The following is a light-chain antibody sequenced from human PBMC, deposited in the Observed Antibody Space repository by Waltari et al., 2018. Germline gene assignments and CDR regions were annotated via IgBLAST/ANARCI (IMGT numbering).Light chain of an antibody. J-gene: IGKJ4*01. CDR1: QSVSNSY. V-gene: IGKV3-20*01. CDR2: GAF. Sequence: EIVLTQSTRTLSLSPGERATLSCRASQSVSNSYLAWYQHKPGQAPRLIIYGAFNRASGLPDRFSGSESGTDFTLTISRLEPEDFAVYYCQQSGSSPLTFGGGTKVEIK. CDR3: QQSGSSPLT.